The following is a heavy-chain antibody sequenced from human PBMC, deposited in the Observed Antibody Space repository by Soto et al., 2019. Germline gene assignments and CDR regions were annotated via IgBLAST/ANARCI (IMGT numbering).Heavy chain of an antibody. CDR1: GFTFSSYS. J-gene: IGHJ6*02. CDR2: ISSSSSTI. D-gene: IGHD3-3*01. V-gene: IGHV3-48*02. Sequence: PGGSLRLSCAASGFTFSSYSMNWVRQAPGKGLEWVSYISSSSSTIYYADSVKGRFTISRDNAKNSLYLQMNSLRDEDTAVYYCARDLTSGFDFWSGYHSYYYYYGMDVWGQGTTVTVSS. CDR3: ARDLTSGFDFWSGYHSYYYYYGMDV.